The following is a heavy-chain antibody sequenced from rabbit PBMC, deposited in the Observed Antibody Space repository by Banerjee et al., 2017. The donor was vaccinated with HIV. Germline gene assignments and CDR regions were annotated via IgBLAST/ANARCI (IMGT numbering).Heavy chain of an antibody. Sequence: QSLEESGGDLVKPGASLTLTCTASGFSFSSTYFMCWVRQAPGKGLELIACIDGGSSGSTYYASWAKGRFTISKTSSTTVTLQMTSLTAADTATYFCARDPVHGDDDYGYPFNLW. D-gene: IGHD2-1*01. CDR1: GFSFSSTYF. CDR3: ARDPVHGDDDYGYPFNL. V-gene: IGHV1S40*01. J-gene: IGHJ4*01. CDR2: IDGGSSGST.